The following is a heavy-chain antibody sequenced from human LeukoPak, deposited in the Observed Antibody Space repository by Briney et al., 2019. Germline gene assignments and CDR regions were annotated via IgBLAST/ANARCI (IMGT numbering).Heavy chain of an antibody. CDR1: GFTFSSYA. Sequence: GGSLRLSCAASGFTFSSYAMHWVRQAQGKGLEWVSGISWNSGSIGYADSVKGRFTISRDNAKNSLYLQMNSLRAEDTALYYCAKDMGMVRGYYYYGMDVWGQGTTVTVSS. J-gene: IGHJ6*02. V-gene: IGHV3-9*01. CDR2: ISWNSGSI. D-gene: IGHD3-10*01. CDR3: AKDMGMVRGYYYYGMDV.